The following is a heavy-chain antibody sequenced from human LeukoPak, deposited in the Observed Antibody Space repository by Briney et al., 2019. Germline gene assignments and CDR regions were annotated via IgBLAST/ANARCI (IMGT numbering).Heavy chain of an antibody. V-gene: IGHV4-59*01. CDR2: IYYSGST. D-gene: IGHD2-2*02. Sequence: SETLSLTCTVSGGSISSYYWSWIRQPPGKGLERIGYIYYSGSTNYNPSLKSRVTISVDTSKNQFSLKLSSVTAADTAVYYCARGDIVVVPAAIKYLNWFDPWGQGTLVTVSS. J-gene: IGHJ5*02. CDR1: GGSISSYY. CDR3: ARGDIVVVPAAIKYLNWFDP.